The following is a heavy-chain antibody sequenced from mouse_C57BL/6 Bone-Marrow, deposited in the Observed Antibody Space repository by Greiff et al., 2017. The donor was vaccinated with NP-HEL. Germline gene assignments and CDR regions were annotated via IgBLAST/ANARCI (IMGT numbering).Heavy chain of an antibody. V-gene: IGHV1-18*01. CDR2: INPNNGGT. CDR3: ARRVTTVVAYYYAMDY. Sequence: VQLQQSGPELVKPGASVKIPCKASGYTFTDYNMDWVKQSHGKSLEWIGDINPNNGGTIYNQKFKGKATLTVDKSSSTAYMELRSLTSEDTAVYYGARRVTTVVAYYYAMDYWGQGTSVTVSS. CDR1: GYTFTDYN. J-gene: IGHJ4*01. D-gene: IGHD1-1*01.